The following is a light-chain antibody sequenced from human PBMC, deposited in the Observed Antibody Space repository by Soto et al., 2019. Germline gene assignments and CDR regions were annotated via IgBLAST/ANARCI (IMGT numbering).Light chain of an antibody. CDR2: SNN. J-gene: IGLJ2*01. V-gene: IGLV1-44*01. CDR1: SSNIGSNT. CDR3: AAWDDSLNGVL. Sequence: QSVLIQPPSASGTPGQRVTISCSGSSSNIGSNTVNWYQQLPGTAPKLFIYSNNQRPSGVPDRFSGSKSDTSASLAISGLQSEDEADYYCAAWDDSLNGVLIGGGTKPPS.